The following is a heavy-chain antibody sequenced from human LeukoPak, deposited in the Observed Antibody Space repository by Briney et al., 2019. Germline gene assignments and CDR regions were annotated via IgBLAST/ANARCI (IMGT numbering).Heavy chain of an antibody. Sequence: GGSLRLSCAASGFTFSSYGMHWVRQAPGKGLEWVAVISYDGSNKYYADSVKGRFTISRDNSKNTLYLQMNSLRAEDTAVYYCAKLGSYSGSYYQDYWGQGTLVTVSS. CDR1: GFTFSSYG. CDR3: AKLGSYSGSYYQDY. D-gene: IGHD1-26*01. V-gene: IGHV3-30*18. CDR2: ISYDGSNK. J-gene: IGHJ4*02.